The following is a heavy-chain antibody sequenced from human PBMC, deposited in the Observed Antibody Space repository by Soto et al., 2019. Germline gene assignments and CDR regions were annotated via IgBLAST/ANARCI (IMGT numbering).Heavy chain of an antibody. CDR3: AKGPLAMAYYYGMDV. CDR2: ISYDGSNK. CDR1: GFTFSSYG. D-gene: IGHD5-18*01. J-gene: IGHJ6*02. V-gene: IGHV3-30*18. Sequence: GGSLRLSCAASGFTFSSYGMHWVRQAPGKGLEWVAVISYDGSNKYYADSVKGRFTISRDNSKNTLYLQMNSLRAEDTAVYYCAKGPLAMAYYYGMDVWGQGTTVTVSS.